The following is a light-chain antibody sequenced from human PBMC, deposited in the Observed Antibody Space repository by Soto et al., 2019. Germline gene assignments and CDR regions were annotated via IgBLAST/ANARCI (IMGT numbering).Light chain of an antibody. CDR3: SSYTGSNNLG. CDR2: EVS. V-gene: IGLV2-8*01. CDR1: SSDVGGYNY. J-gene: IGLJ3*02. Sequence: QLVLTQPPSASGSPGQSVTISCSGTSSDVGGYNYVSWYQQHPGKAPKVMIYEVSKRPSGVPDRFSGSKSGNTASLTVSGLQAEDEADYYCSSYTGSNNLGFGGGTKLTVL.